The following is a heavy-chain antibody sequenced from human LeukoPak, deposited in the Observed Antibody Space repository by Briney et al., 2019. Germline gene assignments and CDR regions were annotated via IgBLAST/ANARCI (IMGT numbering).Heavy chain of an antibody. V-gene: IGHV1-18*04. CDR2: ISAYNGNT. CDR3: ARDPQQMLVVPGVYFDY. D-gene: IGHD2-2*01. CDR1: GYTFTSYG. Sequence: ASVKVSCKASGYTFTSYGISWVRQAPGQGLEWMGWISAYNGNTNYAQKLQGGVTMTADTSTSTAYMELRSLRSDDTAVYYCARDPQQMLVVPGVYFDYWGQGTLVTVSS. J-gene: IGHJ4*02.